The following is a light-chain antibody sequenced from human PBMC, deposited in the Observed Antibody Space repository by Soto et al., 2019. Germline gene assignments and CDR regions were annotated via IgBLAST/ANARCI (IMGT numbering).Light chain of an antibody. Sequence: QSALTQPRSVSGSPGQSVTISCTGTSSDVGGYNYVSWYQQHPGKAPKLMIYDVSKRPSGVPDRFSGSKSGNTASLTISGLQAEDEAEYYCCSYAGSYTFVVLGGGTKLTVL. J-gene: IGLJ2*01. V-gene: IGLV2-11*01. CDR3: CSYAGSYTFVV. CDR1: SSDVGGYNY. CDR2: DVS.